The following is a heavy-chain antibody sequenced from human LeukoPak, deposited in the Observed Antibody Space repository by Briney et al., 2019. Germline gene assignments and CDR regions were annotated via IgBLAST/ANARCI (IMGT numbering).Heavy chain of an antibody. V-gene: IGHV4-59*01. J-gene: IGHJ3*02. Sequence: SETLSLTCTVSGGSISSYYWSWIQQPPGKGLEWIGYIYYSGSTNYNPSLKSRVTISVDTSKNQFSLKLSSVTAADTAVYYCSREVPGDYYDSSGYLPYAFDIWGQGTMVTVSS. D-gene: IGHD3-22*01. CDR2: IYYSGST. CDR1: GGSISSYY. CDR3: SREVPGDYYDSSGYLPYAFDI.